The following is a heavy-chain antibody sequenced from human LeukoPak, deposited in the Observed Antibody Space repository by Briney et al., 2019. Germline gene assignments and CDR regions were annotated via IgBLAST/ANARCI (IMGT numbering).Heavy chain of an antibody. Sequence: GGSLRLSCAASGFTFSSYSMNWVRQAPGKGLEWVSYISSSSSTIYYADSVKGRFTISRDNAKNSLYLQMNSLRAEDTAVYYCARSGYSSSTSCTDDYYYGMDVWGQGTTVTVSS. CDR1: GFTFSSYS. CDR2: ISSSSSTI. V-gene: IGHV3-48*01. D-gene: IGHD2-2*01. CDR3: ARSGYSSSTSCTDDYYYGMDV. J-gene: IGHJ6*02.